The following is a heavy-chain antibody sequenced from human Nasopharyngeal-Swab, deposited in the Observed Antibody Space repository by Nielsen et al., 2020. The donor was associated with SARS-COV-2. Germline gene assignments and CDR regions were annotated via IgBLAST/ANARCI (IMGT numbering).Heavy chain of an antibody. Sequence: GESLKISCAASGFTVSSNYMRWVRQAPGKGLEWVSVIYSGGSTYYADSVKGRFTISRDNSKNTLYLQMNSLRAEDTAVYYCARGLYSSGWSFDYWGQGTLVTVSS. V-gene: IGHV3-66*01. CDR1: GFTVSSNY. J-gene: IGHJ4*02. D-gene: IGHD6-19*01. CDR2: IYSGGST. CDR3: ARGLYSSGWSFDY.